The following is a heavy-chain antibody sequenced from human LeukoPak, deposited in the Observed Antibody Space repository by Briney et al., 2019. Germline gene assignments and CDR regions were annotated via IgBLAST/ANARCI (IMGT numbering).Heavy chain of an antibody. V-gene: IGHV4-59*01. CDR1: GESISGFY. D-gene: IGHD2-21*01. CDR3: ARGVVIAPQTFDY. J-gene: IGHJ4*02. Sequence: PSETLSLTCTVSGESISGFYWTWIRQPPGKGLEWIGYIYYSGSTNYNPSLKSRVTISVDTSKNQFSLKMSSVTAADTAVYYCARGVVIAPQTFDYWGQGTLVTVCS. CDR2: IYYSGST.